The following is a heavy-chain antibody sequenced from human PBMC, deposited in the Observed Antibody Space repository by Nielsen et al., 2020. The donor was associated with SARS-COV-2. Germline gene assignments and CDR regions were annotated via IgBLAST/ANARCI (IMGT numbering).Heavy chain of an antibody. Sequence: ASVKVSCKASGGTFSSYAISWVRQAPGQGLEWMGWISAYNGNTNYAQKLQGRVTMTTDTSTSTAYMELRSLRSDDTAVYYCARGNLIGQPGFHGIWGQGTMVTVSS. D-gene: IGHD2-8*01. CDR1: GGTFSSYA. CDR2: ISAYNGNT. J-gene: IGHJ3*02. V-gene: IGHV1-18*01. CDR3: ARGNLIGQPGFHGI.